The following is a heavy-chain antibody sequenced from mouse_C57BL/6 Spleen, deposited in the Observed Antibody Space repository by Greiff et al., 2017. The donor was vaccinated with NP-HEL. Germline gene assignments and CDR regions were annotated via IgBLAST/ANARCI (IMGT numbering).Heavy chain of an antibody. J-gene: IGHJ4*01. CDR3: ARGWLPHYYAMDY. CDR2: ISSGSSTI. D-gene: IGHD2-2*01. CDR1: GFTFSDYG. V-gene: IGHV5-17*01. Sequence: EVQRVESGGGLVKPGGSLKLSCAASGFTFSDYGMHWVRQAPEKGLEWVAYISSGSSTIYYADTVKGRFTISRDNATNTLFLQMTSLRSEDTAMDYCARGWLPHYYAMDYWGQGTSVTVSS.